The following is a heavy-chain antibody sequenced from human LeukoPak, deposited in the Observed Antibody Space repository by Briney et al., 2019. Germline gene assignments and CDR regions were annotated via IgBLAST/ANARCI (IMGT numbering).Heavy chain of an antibody. V-gene: IGHV4-30-4*08. CDR2: IYYSGST. CDR3: ARAQLSGIAAARGPDAFDI. J-gene: IGHJ3*02. Sequence: PSETLSLTCTVSGGSISSGDYYWSWIRQPPGKGLEWIGYIYYSGSTYYNPSLKSRVTISVDTSKNQFSLKLSSVTAADTAVYYCARAQLSGIAAARGPDAFDIWGQGTMVTVSS. D-gene: IGHD6-13*01. CDR1: GGSISSGDYY.